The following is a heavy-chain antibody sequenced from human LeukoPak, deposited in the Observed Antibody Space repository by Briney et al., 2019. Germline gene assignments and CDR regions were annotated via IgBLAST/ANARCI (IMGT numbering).Heavy chain of an antibody. CDR3: AKDGGLWVSAHWGDS. CDR1: GFTFSSYT. CDR2: ITTSDGNT. V-gene: IGHV3-23*01. Sequence: GGSLRLSCAASGFTFSSYTMSWVRQAPGKGLEWVSTITTSDGNTYYADSVKGRFTVSRDNSKNTLSLQMNSLRAEDTAVYYCAKDGGLWVSAHWGDSWGRGTLVTVSS. D-gene: IGHD7-27*01. J-gene: IGHJ4*02.